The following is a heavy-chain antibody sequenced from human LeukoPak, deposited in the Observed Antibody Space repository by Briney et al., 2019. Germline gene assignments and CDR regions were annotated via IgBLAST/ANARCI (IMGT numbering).Heavy chain of an antibody. CDR1: GFTFSSYA. CDR3: AKGEMATSFDY. J-gene: IGHJ4*02. CDR2: ISGSGST. Sequence: PGGSLRLSCAASGFTFSSYAMSWVRQAPGKGLEWVSAISGSGSTYYADSVKGRFTISRDNSKNTLYLQMNSLRAEDTAEYYCAKGEMATSFDYWGQGTLVTVSS. V-gene: IGHV3-23*01. D-gene: IGHD5-24*01.